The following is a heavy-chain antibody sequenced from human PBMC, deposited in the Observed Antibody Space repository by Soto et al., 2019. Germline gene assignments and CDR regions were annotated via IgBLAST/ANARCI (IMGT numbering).Heavy chain of an antibody. CDR1: NYNFTNYA. V-gene: IGHV1-18*01. Sequence: ASVNVSCKTSNYNFTNYAITWVRQAPGQGLEWVGWISTYNGNTKSAQNLQGRVTMTTDTSTATAYMDLRALRSDDTAIYYCARMISSAADRWGQGALVTVSS. CDR2: ISTYNGNT. D-gene: IGHD6-6*01. J-gene: IGHJ5*02. CDR3: ARMISSAADR.